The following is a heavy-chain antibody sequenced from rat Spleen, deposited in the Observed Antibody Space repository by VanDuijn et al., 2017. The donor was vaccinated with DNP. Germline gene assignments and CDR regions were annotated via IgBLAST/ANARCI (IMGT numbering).Heavy chain of an antibody. J-gene: IGHJ3*01. CDR2: IRYDGGTT. D-gene: IGHD1-1*01. CDR1: GFSFSDYY. Sequence: EVQLVESGGGLVQPGRSLKLSCATSGFSFSDYYMAWVRQAPTKGLEWVAYIRYDGGTTYYPDSVKGRFTISRDFAKNTLYLQMNSLRSEDTATYYCAIYFYSGDNWSGYWGQGTLVTVSS. V-gene: IGHV5-20*01. CDR3: AIYFYSGDNWSGY.